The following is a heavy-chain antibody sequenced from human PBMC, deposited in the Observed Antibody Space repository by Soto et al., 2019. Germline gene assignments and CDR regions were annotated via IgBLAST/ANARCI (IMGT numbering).Heavy chain of an antibody. Sequence: RRLSCSASGVPFINSWMHWVRQAPVKVLVWVSLINSDGSSTSYSDSVKGRFTISRDNAKNTLSLQMNSLRADDTAVYYCARGGVGRYCSSSSCYTWVFDYWGQGILVPVSS. CDR1: GVPFINSW. CDR2: INSDGSST. V-gene: IGHV3-74*01. J-gene: IGHJ4*02. D-gene: IGHD2-2*02. CDR3: ARGGVGRYCSSSSCYTWVFDY.